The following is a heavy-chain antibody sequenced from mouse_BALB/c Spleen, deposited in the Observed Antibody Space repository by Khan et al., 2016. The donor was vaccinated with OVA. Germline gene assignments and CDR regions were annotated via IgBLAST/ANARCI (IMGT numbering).Heavy chain of an antibody. J-gene: IGHJ4*01. V-gene: IGHV2-6-1*01. CDR3: ARQPYYHYYIMDY. Sequence: VQLQESGPGLVAPSQSLSITCTISGFSLTNYGIHWVRQPPGKGLEWLVVIWSDGSTTYNSDLKSRLSISKDNSKSQVFSKMNSLQTDDTAMYYCARQPYYHYYIMDYWGQGTSVTVSS. D-gene: IGHD2-10*01. CDR2: IWSDGST. CDR1: GFSLTNYG.